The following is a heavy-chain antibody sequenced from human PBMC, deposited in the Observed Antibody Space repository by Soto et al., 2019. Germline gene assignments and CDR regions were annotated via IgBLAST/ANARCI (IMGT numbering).Heavy chain of an antibody. CDR3: ARVRNDPNFYYYYHGMDV. Sequence: GASVKVSCKASGYTFTSYGISWVRQAPGQGLEWMGWISAYNGNTNYAQKLQGRVTMTTDTSTSTAYMELRSLRSDDTAVYYCARVRNDPNFYYYYHGMDVWGQGTTVTVSS. CDR1: GYTFTSYG. V-gene: IGHV1-18*04. CDR2: ISAYNGNT. D-gene: IGHD1-1*01. J-gene: IGHJ6*02.